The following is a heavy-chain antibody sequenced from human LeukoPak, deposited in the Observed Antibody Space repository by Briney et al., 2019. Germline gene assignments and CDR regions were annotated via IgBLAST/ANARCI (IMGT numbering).Heavy chain of an antibody. V-gene: IGHV1-69*13. Sequence: ASVKVSCKASGGTFSSYVISWVRQAPGQGLDWMGGIIPLFGTAHYAQKFQGRVTITADESTSTAYMELSSLRSEDTAVYYCARVWGQGSSGYYPFWGQGTLVTVSS. CDR2: IIPLFGTA. CDR1: GGTFSSYV. J-gene: IGHJ4*02. D-gene: IGHD3-22*01. CDR3: ARVWGQGSSGYYPF.